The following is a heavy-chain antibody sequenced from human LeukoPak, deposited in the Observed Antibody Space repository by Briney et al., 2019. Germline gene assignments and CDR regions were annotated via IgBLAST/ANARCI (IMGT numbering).Heavy chain of an antibody. CDR2: IYSGGST. J-gene: IGHJ3*02. Sequence: GGSLRLSCEASGFTFSAYAMTWVRQAPGKGLEWVSVIYSGGSTYYADSVKGRFTISRDNSKNTLYLQMNSLRAEDTAVYFCARSSDGDSDAFDIWGQGTMVTVSS. V-gene: IGHV3-66*01. D-gene: IGHD2-21*02. CDR1: GFTFSAYA. CDR3: ARSSDGDSDAFDI.